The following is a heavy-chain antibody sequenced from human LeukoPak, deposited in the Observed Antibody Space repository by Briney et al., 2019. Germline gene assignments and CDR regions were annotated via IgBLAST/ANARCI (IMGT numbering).Heavy chain of an antibody. CDR3: ARGEWTFGH. V-gene: IGHV4-59*11. CDR1: GGSISSHY. J-gene: IGHJ4*02. D-gene: IGHD2/OR15-2a*01. CDR2: IYYSGST. Sequence: PSDPLSLTCTVSGGSISSHYWSWLPQPPGKGLEWIGYIYYSGSTKYNPSLKSPVTISLDTSKNQFSLKLSSVTAAETAVYYCARGEWTFGHWGQGTLVTVSS.